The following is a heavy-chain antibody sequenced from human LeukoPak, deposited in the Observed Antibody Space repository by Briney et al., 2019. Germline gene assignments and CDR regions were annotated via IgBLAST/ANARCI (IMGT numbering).Heavy chain of an antibody. J-gene: IGHJ4*02. Sequence: SETLSLTCTVSGDSISSYYWSWIRQPREKGLEWIGHIYYTGSTNYNTSLKSRVTISVDTSKNQFSLKLSSVTAADTAVYYCARGPSSGTGSTSIDYWGQGTLVTVSS. D-gene: IGHD1-7*01. V-gene: IGHV4-59*01. CDR2: IYYTGST. CDR1: GDSISSYY. CDR3: ARGPSSGTGSTSIDY.